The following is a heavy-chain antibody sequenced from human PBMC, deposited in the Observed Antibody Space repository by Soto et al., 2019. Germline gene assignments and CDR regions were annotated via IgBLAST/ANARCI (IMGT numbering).Heavy chain of an antibody. CDR1: GFTFSSYW. V-gene: IGHV3-74*01. Sequence: GGSLRLSCAASGFTFSSYWMHWVRQAPGKGLVWVSRINSDGSSTSYADSVKGRFTISRDNAKNTLYLQMNSLRAEDTAVYYCARWSSGEAFDDWGKGTLVTVSS. J-gene: IGHJ4*02. D-gene: IGHD3-10*01. CDR3: ARWSSGEAFDD. CDR2: INSDGSST.